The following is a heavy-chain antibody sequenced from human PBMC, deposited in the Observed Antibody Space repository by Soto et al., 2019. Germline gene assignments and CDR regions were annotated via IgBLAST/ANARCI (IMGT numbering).Heavy chain of an antibody. CDR2: IDPSDSYT. D-gene: IGHD3-3*01. V-gene: IGHV5-10-1*01. CDR3: ARAQTSNYYDFWSGYYPGFDP. Sequence: LGESLKISCKGSGYSFTSYWISWVRQMPGKGLEWMGRIDPSDSYTNYSPSFQGHVTISADKSISTAYLQWSSLKASDTAMYYCARAQTSNYYDFWSGYYPGFDPWGQGTLVTVSS. CDR1: GYSFTSYW. J-gene: IGHJ5*02.